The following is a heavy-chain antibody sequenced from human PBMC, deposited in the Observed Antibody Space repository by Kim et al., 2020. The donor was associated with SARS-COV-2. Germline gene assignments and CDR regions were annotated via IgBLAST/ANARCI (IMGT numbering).Heavy chain of an antibody. Sequence: NYAQKLQGRVTMTRDTSIRTAYMELSRLRSDDAAVYYCARVLNSGSYGDYWGQGTLVTVSS. CDR3: ARVLNSGSYGDY. V-gene: IGHV1-2*02. D-gene: IGHD1-26*01. J-gene: IGHJ4*02.